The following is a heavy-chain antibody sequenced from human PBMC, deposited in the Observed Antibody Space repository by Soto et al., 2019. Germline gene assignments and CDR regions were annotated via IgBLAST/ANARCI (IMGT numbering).Heavy chain of an antibody. D-gene: IGHD1-26*01. CDR2: ISYDGSNK. CDR3: AKGSGATPQADFDY. CDR1: GFTLSTYA. Sequence: VQLLESGGGLVQPGGSLRLSCAASGFTLSTYAMSWVRQAPGKGLEWVAVISYDGSNKYYADSVKGRFTISRDNSKNTLYLQMNSLRAEDTAVYYCAKGSGATPQADFDYWGQGTLVTVSS. V-gene: IGHV3-30*18. J-gene: IGHJ4*02.